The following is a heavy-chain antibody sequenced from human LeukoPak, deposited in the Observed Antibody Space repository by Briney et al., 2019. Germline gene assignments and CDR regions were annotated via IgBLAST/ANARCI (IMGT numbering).Heavy chain of an antibody. Sequence: PGGSLRLSCAASGFTFSSYAMHWARQAPGKGLEWVAVISYDGSNKYYADSVKGRFTISRDNSKNTLYLQMNSLRAEDTAVYYCARGRWLQARGPSFDYWGQGTLVTVSS. CDR2: ISYDGSNK. CDR3: ARGRWLQARGPSFDY. D-gene: IGHD5-24*01. J-gene: IGHJ4*02. V-gene: IGHV3-30-3*01. CDR1: GFTFSSYA.